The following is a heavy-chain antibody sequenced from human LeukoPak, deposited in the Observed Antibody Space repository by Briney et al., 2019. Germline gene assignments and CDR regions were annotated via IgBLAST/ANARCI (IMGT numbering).Heavy chain of an antibody. CDR3: AVGGSGSYYYYYYGMDV. D-gene: IGHD3-10*01. J-gene: IGHJ6*02. Sequence: ASVKVSCKPSGYTFTDYYMHWVRQAPGQGLEWMGWINPKSGGTNYAQKFQGRVTMTRDTSISTAYMELSSLRSEDTAVYYCAVGGSGSYYYYYYGMDVWGQGTTVTVSS. CDR1: GYTFTDYY. V-gene: IGHV1-2*02. CDR2: INPKSGGT.